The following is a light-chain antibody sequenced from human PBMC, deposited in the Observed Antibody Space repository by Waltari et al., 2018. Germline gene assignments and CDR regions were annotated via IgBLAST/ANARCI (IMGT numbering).Light chain of an antibody. J-gene: IGKJ2*01. CDR2: AAS. CDR3: QQYGSSPRT. Sequence: CRASQSVSSYLAWYQQRPGQAPRLLIYAASSRATGIPDKFSGSGSGTDFTLTISRVEPEDFAMYYCQQYGSSPRTFGQGTKLEI. V-gene: IGKV3-20*01. CDR1: QSVSSY.